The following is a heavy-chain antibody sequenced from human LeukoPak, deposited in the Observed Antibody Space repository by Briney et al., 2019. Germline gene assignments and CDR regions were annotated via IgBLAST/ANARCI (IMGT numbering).Heavy chain of an antibody. CDR1: GFTFSSYA. D-gene: IGHD6-13*01. V-gene: IGHV3-30-3*02. J-gene: IGHJ4*02. CDR3: AKHGYSSSWAAFGSSHVSVPFDY. CDR2: ISYDGSNK. Sequence: GRSLRLSCAASGFTFSSYAMHWVRQAPGKGLEWVAVISYDGSNKYYADSVKGRFTISRDNSKNTLYLQMNSLRAEDTAVYYCAKHGYSSSWAAFGSSHVSVPFDYWGQGTLVTVSS.